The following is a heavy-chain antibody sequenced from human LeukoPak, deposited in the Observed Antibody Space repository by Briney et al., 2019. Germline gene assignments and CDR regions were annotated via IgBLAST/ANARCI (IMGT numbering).Heavy chain of an antibody. J-gene: IGHJ6*02. CDR2: IIPIFGTA. CDR3: ASMIRLGYCSGGSCFPSPLYYYYGMDV. Sequence: SVKVSCKASGGTFSSYAISWVRQAPGQGLEWMGGIIPIFGTANYAQKFQGRVTITADESTSTAYMELSSLRSEDTAVYYCASMIRLGYCSGGSCFPSPLYYYYGMDVWGQGTTVTVSS. V-gene: IGHV1-69*13. CDR1: GGTFSSYA. D-gene: IGHD2-15*01.